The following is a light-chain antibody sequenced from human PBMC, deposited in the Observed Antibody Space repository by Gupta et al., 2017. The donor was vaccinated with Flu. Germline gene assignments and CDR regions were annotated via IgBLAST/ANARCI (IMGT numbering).Light chain of an antibody. CDR1: SLRTFY. V-gene: IGLV3-19*01. CDR3: NSRDSTGYHYV. J-gene: IGLJ1*01. CDR2: RKN. Sequence: SSELTQDPAVSVALGQTVRITCQGESLRTFYASWYQQKPGPAPLLVIYRKNNRPSGIPDRFSGSGSGNTTSLSITGARAEEEGDYYCNSRDSTGYHYVFGGGTKVTVL.